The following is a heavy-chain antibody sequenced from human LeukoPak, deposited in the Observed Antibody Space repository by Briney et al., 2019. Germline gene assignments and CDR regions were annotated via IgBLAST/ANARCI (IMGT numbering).Heavy chain of an antibody. J-gene: IGHJ6*02. CDR2: ISAYNGNT. Sequence: AASVEVSCKASGYTFTSYGISWVRQAPGQGLEWMGWISAYNGNTNYAQKLQGRVTMTTDTSTSTAYMELRSLRSDDTAVYYCARLPSSSSWYSLYYYYYGMDVWGQGTTVTVSS. CDR3: ARLPSSSSWYSLYYYYYGMDV. CDR1: GYTFTSYG. D-gene: IGHD6-13*01. V-gene: IGHV1-18*01.